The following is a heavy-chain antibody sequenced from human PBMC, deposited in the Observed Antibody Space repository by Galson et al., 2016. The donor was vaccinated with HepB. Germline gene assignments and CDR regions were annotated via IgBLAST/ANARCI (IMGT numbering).Heavy chain of an antibody. Sequence: SLRLSCAVSGLDFRRYWMHWVRQTPGKGLVWVSRINADGTATGYADSVKGRFTISGDDGKDTLYLQMNTLRVEDTAVYYCTRETRWYFDLWGRGTLLTVSS. J-gene: IGHJ2*01. CDR3: TRETRWYFDL. V-gene: IGHV3-74*01. CDR2: INADGTAT. CDR1: GLDFRRYW.